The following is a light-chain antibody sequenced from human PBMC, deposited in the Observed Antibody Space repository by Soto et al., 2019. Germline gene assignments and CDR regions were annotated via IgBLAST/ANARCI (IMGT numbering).Light chain of an antibody. V-gene: IGLV2-14*01. Sequence: QSALTQPASVSGSPGQSITISCTGTSSDVGRYNYVSWYQQHPAKAPKLMIFEVSNRPSGVSNRFSGSKSGNTASLTISGLQAEDEADYYCSSYTGISINTLIFGGGTKLTVL. CDR1: SSDVGRYNY. CDR2: EVS. CDR3: SSYTGISINTLI. J-gene: IGLJ2*01.